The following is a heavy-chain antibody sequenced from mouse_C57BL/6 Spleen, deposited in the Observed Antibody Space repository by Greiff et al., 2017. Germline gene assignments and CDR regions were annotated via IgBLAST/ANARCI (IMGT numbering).Heavy chain of an antibody. CDR2: IYPRSGNT. D-gene: IGHD1-1*01. CDR1: GYTFTSYG. J-gene: IGHJ2*01. Sequence: VQGVESGAELARPGASVKLSCKASGYTFTSYGISWVKQRTGQGLEWIGEIYPRSGNTYYNEKFKGKATLTADKSSSTAYMELRSLTSEDSAVYFCARQGGHYYGSSHYYFDYWGQGTTLTVSS. CDR3: ARQGGHYYGSSHYYFDY. V-gene: IGHV1-81*01.